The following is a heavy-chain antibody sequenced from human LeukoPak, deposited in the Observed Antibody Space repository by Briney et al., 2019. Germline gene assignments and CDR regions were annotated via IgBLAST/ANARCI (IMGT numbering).Heavy chain of an antibody. V-gene: IGHV4-39*01. J-gene: IGHJ4*02. D-gene: IGHD6-19*01. Sequence: SETLSLTCTVSGGSISSSSYYWGWIRQPPGKGLEWIGSIYYSGSTYYNPSLKSRVTISVDTSKNQFSLKQSSVTAADTAVYYCARHRRGAVAGTANFDYWGQGTLVTVSS. CDR3: ARHRRGAVAGTANFDY. CDR1: GGSISSSSYY. CDR2: IYYSGST.